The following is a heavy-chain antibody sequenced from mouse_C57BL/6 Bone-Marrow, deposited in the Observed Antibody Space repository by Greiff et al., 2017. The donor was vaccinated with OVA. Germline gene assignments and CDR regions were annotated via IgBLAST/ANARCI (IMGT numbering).Heavy chain of an antibody. V-gene: IGHV1-85*01. CDR2: INPRDGST. D-gene: IGHD1-1*02. CDR3: ARDRFGIKYYDAMDY. CDR1: GYTFTSYD. J-gene: IGHJ4*01. Sequence: VQLQQSGPELVKPGASVKLSCKASGYTFTSYDMNWVKQRPGQGLEWIGRINPRDGSTKYNEKFKGKATLTVDTSSSTAYMELNSLTSEDTAMYFCARDRFGIKYYDAMDYWGQGTSVTVSS.